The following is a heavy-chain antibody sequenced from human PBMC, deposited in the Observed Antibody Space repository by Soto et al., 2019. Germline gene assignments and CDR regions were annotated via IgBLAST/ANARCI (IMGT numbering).Heavy chain of an antibody. D-gene: IGHD3-10*01. V-gene: IGHV1-69*13. CDR1: GGTFSSYA. J-gene: IGHJ5*02. Sequence: SVKVSCKASGGTFSSYAISWVRQAPGQGLEWMGGIIPIFGTANYAQKFQGRVTIAADESTSTAYMELSSLRSEDTAVYYCARAGYYGSGTLGGVNWFEPWGQGTLVTVSS. CDR2: IIPIFGTA. CDR3: ARAGYYGSGTLGGVNWFEP.